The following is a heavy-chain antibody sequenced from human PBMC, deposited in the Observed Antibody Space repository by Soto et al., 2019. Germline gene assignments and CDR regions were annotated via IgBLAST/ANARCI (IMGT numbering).Heavy chain of an antibody. Sequence: SETLSLTCTVSGGSIRNYYWSWIRQPPGKGLEWIGYIYYSGSTNYNPSLKSRVTFSVDTSKNQFSLKLSSVTAADTAVYYCAHYDSSGTSCYGYYGMDVWGQGTTVTVSS. CDR1: GGSIRNYY. V-gene: IGHV4-59*08. D-gene: IGHD3-22*01. CDR3: AHYDSSGTSCYGYYGMDV. CDR2: IYYSGST. J-gene: IGHJ6*02.